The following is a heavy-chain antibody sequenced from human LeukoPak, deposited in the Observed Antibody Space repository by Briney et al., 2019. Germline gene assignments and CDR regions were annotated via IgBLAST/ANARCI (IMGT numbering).Heavy chain of an antibody. CDR3: ARDIVIVTYWFDP. J-gene: IGHJ5*02. V-gene: IGHV1-2*02. Sequence: ASVKVSCKASGYTFTGYYMHWVLQAPGQGLEWMGWINPNSGGTNYAQKFQGRVTMTRDTSISTAYMELSRLRSDDTAVYYCARDIVIVTYWFDPWGQGTLVTVSS. CDR1: GYTFTGYY. CDR2: INPNSGGT. D-gene: IGHD3-16*02.